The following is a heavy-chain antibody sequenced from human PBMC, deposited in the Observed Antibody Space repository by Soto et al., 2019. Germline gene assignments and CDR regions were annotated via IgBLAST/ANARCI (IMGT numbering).Heavy chain of an antibody. Sequence: SVKVSCKASGDAFNSYAFSWVRQAPGQGLEWMGGIIPIFDTANYPQKLQGRVAISADKATSTISMELSSLRSEDTAVYYCAREILGYCSGGSCYTDYWAQGTLVTVSS. CDR2: IIPIFDTA. CDR3: AREILGYCSGGSCYTDY. D-gene: IGHD2-15*01. CDR1: GDAFNSYA. V-gene: IGHV1-69*06. J-gene: IGHJ4*02.